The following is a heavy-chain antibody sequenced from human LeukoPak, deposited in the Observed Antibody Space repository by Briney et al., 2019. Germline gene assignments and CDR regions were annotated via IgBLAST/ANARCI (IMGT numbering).Heavy chain of an antibody. CDR1: GFIFSTYA. CDR3: SRGHGYGGVEGYYYYHGMDV. D-gene: IGHD4-23*01. CDR2: ISGSGGTT. Sequence: GGSLRLSCAASGFIFSTYAMSWVRLAPGKGLEWVSGISGSGGTTNSADSVKGRFTISSDNSKKTLYLQMDSLRAEDTAAYYCSRGHGYGGVEGYYYYHGMDVWGQGTTVTVSS. V-gene: IGHV3-23*01. J-gene: IGHJ6*02.